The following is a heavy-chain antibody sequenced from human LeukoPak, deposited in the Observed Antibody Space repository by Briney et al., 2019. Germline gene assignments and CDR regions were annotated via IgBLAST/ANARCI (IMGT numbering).Heavy chain of an antibody. CDR1: GFSFSAYW. V-gene: IGHV3-7*01. Sequence: GGSLRLSCAASGFSFSAYWMNWFRQAPGKGLEWVAIIKQDGSVKKYVDSVKGRFAISRDNAKTSLYLEMMSLRVEDTAIYYCAGGRGWLTTDWGQGTLVTVSS. D-gene: IGHD6-19*01. CDR2: IKQDGSVK. CDR3: AGGRGWLTTD. J-gene: IGHJ4*02.